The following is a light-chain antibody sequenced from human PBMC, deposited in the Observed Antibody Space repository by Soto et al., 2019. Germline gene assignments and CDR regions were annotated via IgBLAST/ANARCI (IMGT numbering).Light chain of an antibody. CDR2: RAS. CDR3: HRHETYPLA. V-gene: IGKV1-5*03. CDR1: RDIGTW. J-gene: IGKJ4*01. Sequence: TQMTQSPSTLSASVGDSVSITCRASRDIGTWLAWFQQKPGRAPNLLIYRASTLARGVPSRFSGSGSGTECTLTLSSLQPDDFATYYCHRHETYPLAFGGGTKVDI.